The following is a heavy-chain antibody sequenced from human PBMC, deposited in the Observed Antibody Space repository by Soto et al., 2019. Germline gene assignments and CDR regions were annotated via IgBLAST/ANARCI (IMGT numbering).Heavy chain of an antibody. J-gene: IGHJ6*02. V-gene: IGHV3-33*08. CDR3: ARADCTGAYCYSWPFNYGVDV. D-gene: IGHD2-15*01. Sequence: ESVGGVVQPGGSLRLSCTTSGFTFNTYGMHWVRQAPGKGLEWVAIIWYDGSNKYYADSVKGRFTIYRDNSRNTLYLQMNSLRAEDTALYYCARADCTGAYCYSWPFNYGVDVWGQGTTVTVSS. CDR2: IWYDGSNK. CDR1: GFTFNTYG.